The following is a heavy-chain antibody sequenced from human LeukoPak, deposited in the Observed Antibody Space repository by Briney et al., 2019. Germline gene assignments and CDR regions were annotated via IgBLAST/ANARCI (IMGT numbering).Heavy chain of an antibody. V-gene: IGHV3-23*01. J-gene: IGHJ4*02. Sequence: PGGSLRLSCAASGFPFSSYAMSWVRQAPGKGLEWVSAISGSGGSTYYADSVKGRFTISRDRSKNALYLQMNSLRAEDTAIYYCAKPYCSGGTCYSVWDYYLDYWGQGTLVTVSS. CDR1: GFPFSSYA. CDR2: ISGSGGST. CDR3: AKPYCSGGTCYSVWDYYLDY. D-gene: IGHD2-15*01.